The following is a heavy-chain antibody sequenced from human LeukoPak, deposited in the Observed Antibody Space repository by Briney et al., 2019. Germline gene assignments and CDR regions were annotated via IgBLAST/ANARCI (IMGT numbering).Heavy chain of an antibody. CDR1: GGSISSGSYY. V-gene: IGHV4-61*09. Sequence: SETLSLTCTVSGGSISSGSYYWSWIRQPAGKGLEWIGHVYTSGSTNYNPSLKSRVTISVDTSKNQFSLKLSSVTATDTAVYYCARGGPYCSGGGCYSRTSNWFDPWGQGTLVTVSS. D-gene: IGHD2-15*01. CDR2: VYTSGST. J-gene: IGHJ5*02. CDR3: ARGGPYCSGGGCYSRTSNWFDP.